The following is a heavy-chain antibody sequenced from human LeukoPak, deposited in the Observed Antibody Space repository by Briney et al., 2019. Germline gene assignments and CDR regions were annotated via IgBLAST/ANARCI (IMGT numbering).Heavy chain of an antibody. CDR1: GFTFSSYA. D-gene: IGHD2-15*01. V-gene: IGHV3-23*01. J-gene: IGHJ6*02. Sequence: GGSLRLSCAASGFTFSSYAMSWVRQAPGKGLEWVSAISGSGGSTYYADSVKGRFTISRDNSKNTLYLQMNSLRAEDTAVYYCAKTGPLGYCSGGSCYHPPHYYYYGMDVWGQGTTVTVSS. CDR2: ISGSGGST. CDR3: AKTGPLGYCSGGSCYHPPHYYYYGMDV.